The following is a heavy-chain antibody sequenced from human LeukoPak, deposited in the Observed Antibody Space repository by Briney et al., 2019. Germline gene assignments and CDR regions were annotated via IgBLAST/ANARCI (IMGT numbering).Heavy chain of an antibody. CDR2: INAGNGNT. V-gene: IGHV1-3*01. Sequence: ASVKVSCKASGGTFSSYAISWVRQAPGQGLEWMGWINAGNGNTKYSQKFQGRVTITRDTSASTAYMELSSLRSEDTAVYYCARGSSRDAFDIWGQGTMVTVSS. CDR3: ARGSSRDAFDI. CDR1: GGTFSSYA. J-gene: IGHJ3*02. D-gene: IGHD6-6*01.